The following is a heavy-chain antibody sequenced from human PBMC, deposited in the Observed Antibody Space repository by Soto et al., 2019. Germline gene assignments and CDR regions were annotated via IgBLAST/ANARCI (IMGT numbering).Heavy chain of an antibody. Sequence: QVQLVESGGGVVQPGRSLRLSCTTSGITFSSYTMHWVRQAPGKGLEWVALISFDASDKYYADSVKGRFSISRDNSKNTLFLQMDILRPDDTALYYCARERLRLGEVSLIGYVDYWCRGTRVAGSS. J-gene: IGHJ4*02. CDR1: GITFSSYT. CDR2: ISFDASDK. D-gene: IGHD3-16*01. V-gene: IGHV3-30*01. CDR3: ARERLRLGEVSLIGYVDY.